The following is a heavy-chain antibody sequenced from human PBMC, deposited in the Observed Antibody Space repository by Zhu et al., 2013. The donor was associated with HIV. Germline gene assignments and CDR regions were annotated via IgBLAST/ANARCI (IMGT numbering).Heavy chain of an antibody. J-gene: IGHJ4*02. V-gene: IGHV1-8*03. CDR3: ARGQWELPLLHEY. CDR2: MKTNSGNT. CDR1: EYTLTSYD. Sequence: QVQLVQSGPEVKKPGASVKVSCKASEYTLTSYDIHWVRQVTGQGLEWMGRMKTNSGNTGYAKKFQGRVTFTRNTSIDTAYMELSSLTSEDTAVYYCARGQWELPLLHEYWGQGTLVTVSS. D-gene: IGHD1-26*01.